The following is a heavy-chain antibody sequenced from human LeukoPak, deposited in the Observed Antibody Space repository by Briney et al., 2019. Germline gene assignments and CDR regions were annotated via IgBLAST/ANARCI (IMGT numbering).Heavy chain of an antibody. D-gene: IGHD3-10*01. V-gene: IGHV3-7*04. Sequence: GGSLRLSCAASGFTISHYWMSWVRQAPGEGLEWVANINQDGSVEHYVDSVKGRFTISRDNAKNSLYLQMNTLRAEDTAVYYCARDCCGSGSPAAFDYWGQGTLVTVSS. CDR2: INQDGSVE. J-gene: IGHJ4*02. CDR3: ARDCCGSGSPAAFDY. CDR1: GFTISHYW.